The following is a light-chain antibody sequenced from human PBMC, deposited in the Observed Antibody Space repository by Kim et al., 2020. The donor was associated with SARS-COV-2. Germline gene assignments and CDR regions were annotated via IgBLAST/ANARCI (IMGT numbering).Light chain of an antibody. V-gene: IGKV3-20*01. Sequence: LSPGERATLCCRASQSVSSNYLAWYQQKTGQTPRLLIYGASSRATGIPDRFSGSGSGTDFTLTISRLEPEDFAVYYCQQYGSSPRFGGGTKVDIK. CDR1: QSVSSNY. CDR3: QQYGSSPR. CDR2: GAS. J-gene: IGKJ4*01.